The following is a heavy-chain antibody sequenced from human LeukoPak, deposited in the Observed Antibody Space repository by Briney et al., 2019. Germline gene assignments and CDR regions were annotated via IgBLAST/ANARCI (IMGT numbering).Heavy chain of an antibody. V-gene: IGHV3-9*01. Sequence: GRSLRLSCAASGFTFDDYAMHWVRQAPGKGLEWVSGISWNSGSIGYADSVKGRFTISRDNAKNSLYLQMNSPRGDDTALYYLSKGGRSSRWYFDYWGQGTLVTVSS. CDR3: SKGGRSSRWYFDY. CDR2: ISWNSGSI. D-gene: IGHD6-13*01. CDR1: GFTFDDYA. J-gene: IGHJ4*02.